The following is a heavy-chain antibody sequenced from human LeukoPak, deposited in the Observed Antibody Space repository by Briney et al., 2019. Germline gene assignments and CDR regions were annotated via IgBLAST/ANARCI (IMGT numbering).Heavy chain of an antibody. D-gene: IGHD2-15*01. J-gene: IGHJ6*03. Sequence: ASVKVSCKASGYTFTSYYMHWVRQAPGQGLEWMGIINPSGGSTSYAQKFQGRVTMTRDMSTSTVYMELSSLRSEDTAVYYCARGPLIVVVVAAGHYYYMDVWGKGTTVTVSS. CDR3: ARGPLIVVVVAAGHYYYMDV. CDR1: GYTFTSYY. CDR2: INPSGGST. V-gene: IGHV1-46*01.